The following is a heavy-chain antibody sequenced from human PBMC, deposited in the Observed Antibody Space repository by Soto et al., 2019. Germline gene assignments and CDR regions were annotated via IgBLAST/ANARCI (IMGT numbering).Heavy chain of an antibody. V-gene: IGHV3-30-3*01. J-gene: IGHJ4*02. D-gene: IGHD6-19*01. CDR2: ISYDGSNE. CDR1: GFTFGSYA. Sequence: VGSLRLSCAASGFTFGSYAMHWVRQAPGKGLEWVAVISYDGSNEYYADSVKGRFTISRDNSKNTLYLQVNSLRAEDTAIYYCTRETMTIRLYFDYWGQGALVTVSS. CDR3: TRETMTIRLYFDY.